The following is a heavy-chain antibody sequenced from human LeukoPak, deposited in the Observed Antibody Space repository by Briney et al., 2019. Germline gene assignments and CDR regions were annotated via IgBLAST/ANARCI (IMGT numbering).Heavy chain of an antibody. CDR1: GGSISSYY. D-gene: IGHD2-15*01. CDR3: ARRGGYNYAMDV. CDR2: IYTSGST. J-gene: IGHJ6*02. V-gene: IGHV4-4*07. Sequence: SETLSLTCTVSGGSISSYYWSWIRQPAGKGLEWIGRIYTSGSTNYNPSLKSRVTISVDTSKNQFSLSLTSVTAADTAVYYCARRGGYNYAMDVWGQGTTVTVSS.